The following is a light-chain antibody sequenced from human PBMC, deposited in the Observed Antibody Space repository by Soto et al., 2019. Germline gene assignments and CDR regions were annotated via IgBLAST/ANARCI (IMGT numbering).Light chain of an antibody. CDR2: DVS. CDR3: CSYAGNPYV. CDR1: SSDVGGYNS. V-gene: IGLV2-11*01. Sequence: QSALTQPRSVSGSPGQSVTISCTGTSSDVGGYNSVSWYQQHPGKAPKLMISDVSQRPSGVPDRFSGSKSGNTASLTISGLQAEDEADYYCCSYAGNPYVFGTGTKVTVL. J-gene: IGLJ1*01.